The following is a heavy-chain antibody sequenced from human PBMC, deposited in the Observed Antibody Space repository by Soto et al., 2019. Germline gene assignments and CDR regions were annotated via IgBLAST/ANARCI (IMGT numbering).Heavy chain of an antibody. D-gene: IGHD6-19*01. J-gene: IGHJ4*02. V-gene: IGHV2-5*02. CDR1: GFSLSSTRVA. Sequence: QITLKESGPTLVKPTQTLTLTCTFSGFSLSSTRVAVGWIRQPPGKALEWLALIYWDDDKRYSPFLKSRLTITKDTSKNQVVLTMTNMDPVDTATYYCPHTVVAGLGYYFDYSGQGTLVTVSS. CDR3: PHTVVAGLGYYFDY. CDR2: IYWDDDK.